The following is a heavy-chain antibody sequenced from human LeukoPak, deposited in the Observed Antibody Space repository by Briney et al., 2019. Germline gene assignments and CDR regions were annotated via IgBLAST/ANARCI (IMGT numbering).Heavy chain of an antibody. D-gene: IGHD3-10*01. J-gene: IGHJ4*02. Sequence: GASVKVSCKASGYTFTGYYMHWVRQATGQGLEWMGWMNPNSGNTGYAQKFQGRVTMTRNTSISTAYMELSSLRSEDTAVYYCARGYGSGSYQEFDYWGQGTLVTVSS. CDR2: MNPNSGNT. V-gene: IGHV1-8*02. CDR3: ARGYGSGSYQEFDY. CDR1: GYTFTGYY.